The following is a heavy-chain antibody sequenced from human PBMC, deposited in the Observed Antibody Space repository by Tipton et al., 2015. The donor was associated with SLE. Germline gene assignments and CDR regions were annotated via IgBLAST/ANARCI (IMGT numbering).Heavy chain of an antibody. CDR2: IYYSGST. V-gene: IGHV4-31*03. CDR1: GSSISSGGDY. D-gene: IGHD6-19*01. CDR3: ARGIAVNYFDS. J-gene: IGHJ4*02. Sequence: TLSLTCTVSGSSISSGGDYWSWIRQHPGKGLEWIGYIYYSGSTYYNPPLRSRVIISVDTSKNQFSLNLSSVTAADAAVYYCARGIAVNYFDSWGQGSLVTVAS.